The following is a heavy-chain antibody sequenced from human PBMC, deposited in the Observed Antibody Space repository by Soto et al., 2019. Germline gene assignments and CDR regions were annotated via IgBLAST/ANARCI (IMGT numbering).Heavy chain of an antibody. CDR2: IIPIFGTA. CDR3: ARRRGYSGYGANWFDH. J-gene: IGHJ5*02. Sequence: SVKVSCKASGGSFSSYAISWVRQAPGQGLEWMGGIIPIFGTANYAQKFQGRVTITADDSTSTAYMELSSLRSEDTAVYYCARRRGYSGYGANWFDHWGQGALVTVSS. V-gene: IGHV1-69*13. D-gene: IGHD5-12*01. CDR1: GGSFSSYA.